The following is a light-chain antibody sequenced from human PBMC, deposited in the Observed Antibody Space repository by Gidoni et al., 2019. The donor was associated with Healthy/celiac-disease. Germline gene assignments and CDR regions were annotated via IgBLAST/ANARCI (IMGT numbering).Light chain of an antibody. J-gene: IGLJ1*01. CDR3: CSYAGSSGYV. V-gene: IGLV2-23*01. CDR1: SSAGGSYNL. CDR2: EGS. Sequence: QSARTQPASVSGSPGQAITISCTGTSSAGGSYNLVSWYQQHPGKAPKLMIYEGSKRPSGVSNRFSGSKSGTTASLTISGLQAEDEADYYCCSYAGSSGYVFGTGTTVPVL.